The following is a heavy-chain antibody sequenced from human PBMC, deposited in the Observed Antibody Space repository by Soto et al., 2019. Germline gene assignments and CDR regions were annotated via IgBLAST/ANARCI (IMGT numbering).Heavy chain of an antibody. CDR2: VYISGRT. CDR3: ARRGDPFDF. CDR1: VVSIINNY. J-gene: IGHJ4*02. Sequence: PSETLSLTCAVSVVSIINNYWTWIRQPAGKGLECLGRVYISGRTNYNPSLNSRLTMSVDTYKNQFSLPLSSVTSAYTAVYYCARRGDPFDFWGQGMLVTISS. V-gene: IGHV4-4*07. D-gene: IGHD3-10*01.